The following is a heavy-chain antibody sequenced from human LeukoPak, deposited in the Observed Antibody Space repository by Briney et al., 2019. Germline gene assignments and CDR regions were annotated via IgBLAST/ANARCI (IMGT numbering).Heavy chain of an antibody. CDR2: ISSSSSYI. D-gene: IGHD3-3*01. Sequence: PGGSLRLSCAASGFTFSSCSMNWVRQAPGKGLEWVSSISSSSSYIYYADSVKGRFTISRDNAKNSLYLQMNSLRAEDTAVYYCARGGGVLRFLEWLLTPYFDYWGQGTLVTVSS. CDR3: ARGGGVLRFLEWLLTPYFDY. V-gene: IGHV3-21*01. J-gene: IGHJ4*02. CDR1: GFTFSSCS.